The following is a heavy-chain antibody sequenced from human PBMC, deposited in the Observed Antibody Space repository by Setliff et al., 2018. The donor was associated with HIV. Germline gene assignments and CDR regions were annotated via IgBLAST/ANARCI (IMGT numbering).Heavy chain of an antibody. CDR3: ARFARDPTD. CDR2: IHYSGDS. J-gene: IGHJ4*02. V-gene: IGHV4-59*08. CDR1: GASITSSY. Sequence: SETLSLTCTVSGASITSSYWTWIRQSPGRGLEYLGYIHYSGDSNYSPSLKSRLSMSLDASTSQFSLRLNSLTAADTAMYYCARFARDPTDWGRGILVTVSS.